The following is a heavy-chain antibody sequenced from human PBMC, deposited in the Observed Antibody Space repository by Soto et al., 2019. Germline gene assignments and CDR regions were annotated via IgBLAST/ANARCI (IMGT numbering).Heavy chain of an antibody. J-gene: IGHJ5*02. CDR2: IYPGDSDT. CDR1: GYTFATHW. D-gene: IGHD6-13*01. V-gene: IGHV5-51*01. Sequence: GESLKISCKGSGYTFATHWIAWVRQMPGKGLEWMGIIYPGDSDTRYSPSFQGQVTISADKSFSTAYLQWNSLEASDTTINYCAVFRSSWFGNGRLDPWGPGTLVTVSS. CDR3: AVFRSSWFGNGRLDP.